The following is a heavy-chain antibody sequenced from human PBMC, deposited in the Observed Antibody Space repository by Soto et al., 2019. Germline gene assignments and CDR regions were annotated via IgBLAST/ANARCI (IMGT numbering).Heavy chain of an antibody. Sequence: ASVKVSCKASGGTFRSYTISWVRQAPGQGLEWMGRIIPILGIANYAQKFQGRVTITADKSTSTAYMELSSLRSEDTAVYYCARVLPLKYSAADAFDIWGQGTMVTVSS. J-gene: IGHJ3*02. CDR3: ARVLPLKYSAADAFDI. CDR2: IIPILGIA. CDR1: GGTFRSYT. D-gene: IGHD6-13*01. V-gene: IGHV1-69*02.